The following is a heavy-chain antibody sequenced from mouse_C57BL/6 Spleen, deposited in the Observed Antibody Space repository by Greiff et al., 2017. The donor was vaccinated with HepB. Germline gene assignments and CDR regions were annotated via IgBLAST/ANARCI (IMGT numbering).Heavy chain of an antibody. CDR1: GFNIKDDY. J-gene: IGHJ2*01. CDR2: IDPENGDT. Sequence: EVQLVESGAELVRPGASVKLSCTASGFNIKDDYLHWVKQRPEQGLEWIGWIDPENGDTEYASKFQGKATITADTSSNTAYLQLSSLTSEDTAVYYCTTRLGHYWGQGTTLTVSS. D-gene: IGHD3-3*01. V-gene: IGHV14-4*01. CDR3: TTRLGHY.